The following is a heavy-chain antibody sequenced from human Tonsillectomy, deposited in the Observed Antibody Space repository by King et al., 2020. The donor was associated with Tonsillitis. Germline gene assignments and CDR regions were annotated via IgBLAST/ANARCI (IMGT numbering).Heavy chain of an antibody. Sequence: QLQESGPGLVKPSQTLSLTCTVSGGPITSGDFYWSWIRQPPGKGLEWIGYIFYSGSTYSNPSLKSRVNISIDTSKNQSSLKLSFVTAADTAVYYCARGFYYRNYYDSSGYDYWGQGTLVTVSS. CDR2: IFYSGST. CDR3: ARGFYYRNYYDSSGYDY. D-gene: IGHD3-22*01. J-gene: IGHJ4*02. V-gene: IGHV4-30-4*01. CDR1: GGPITSGDFY.